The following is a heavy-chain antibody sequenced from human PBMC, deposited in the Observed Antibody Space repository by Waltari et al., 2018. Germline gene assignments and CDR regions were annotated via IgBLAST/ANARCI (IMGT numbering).Heavy chain of an antibody. V-gene: IGHV4-4*02. CDR1: GDSISGNYW. CDR3: AGDRAIGLFFDD. D-gene: IGHD2-2*01. Sequence: QVQLQESGQGLVKPSGTLSLTCAVSGDSISGNYWWSWVRQSPAKGLEWIGQVHHIGKTQYNPSLQSRVAISVDKPKNQFSLNLNSVTAADTAIYYCAGDRAIGLFFDDWGRGTLVTVSS. CDR2: VHHIGKT. J-gene: IGHJ4*02.